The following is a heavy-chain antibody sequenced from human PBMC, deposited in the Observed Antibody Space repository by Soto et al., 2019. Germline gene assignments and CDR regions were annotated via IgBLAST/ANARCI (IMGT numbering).Heavy chain of an antibody. CDR1: GGSISSGDYY. CDR2: IYYSGST. CDR3: ARDKNGDYWYFDL. V-gene: IGHV4-30-4*01. D-gene: IGHD4-17*01. Sequence: QVQLQESGPGLVKPSQTLSLTCTVSGGSISSGDYYWSWIRQPPGKGLEWIGYIYYSGSTYYNPSLKSRVTISVDTSKNQFSLKMSSVTAADTAVYYCARDKNGDYWYFDLWGRGTLVTVSS. J-gene: IGHJ2*01.